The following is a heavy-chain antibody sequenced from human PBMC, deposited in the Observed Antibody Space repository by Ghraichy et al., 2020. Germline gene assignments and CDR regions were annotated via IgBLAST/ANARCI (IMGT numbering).Heavy chain of an antibody. J-gene: IGHJ4*02. CDR2: ITSDGSGT. Sequence: GALRLSCAASGFSLSGYWMHWVRQLPGKGLVWVSRITSDGSGTTYADSVKGRFTISRDNAKDTVYLQINSLRAEDTAVYYCATRRGAATGLDSWGQGTLVTVSS. CDR1: GFSLSGYW. CDR3: ATRRGAATGLDS. V-gene: IGHV3-74*01. D-gene: IGHD6-13*01.